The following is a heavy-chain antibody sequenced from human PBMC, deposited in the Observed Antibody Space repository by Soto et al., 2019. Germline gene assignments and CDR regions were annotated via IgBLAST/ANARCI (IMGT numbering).Heavy chain of an antibody. Sequence: EVQLVESGGGLVQPGRSLRLSCAASGFTFDDYAMHWVRQAPGKGLEWVSGISWNSGSIGYADSVKGRFTISRDNAKNSLYLQMNSLRAEDTALYYCAKVDGVRYFGWFFDYWGQGTLVTVSS. CDR1: GFTFDDYA. V-gene: IGHV3-9*01. CDR3: AKVDGVRYFGWFFDY. CDR2: ISWNSGSI. D-gene: IGHD3-9*01. J-gene: IGHJ4*02.